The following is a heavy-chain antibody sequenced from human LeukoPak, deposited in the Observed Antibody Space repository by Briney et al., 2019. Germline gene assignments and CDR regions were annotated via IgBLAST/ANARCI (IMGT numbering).Heavy chain of an antibody. CDR2: IYFSGST. J-gene: IGHJ4*02. V-gene: IGHV4-39*01. Sequence: SETLSLTCTVSGASISSITYYWGWIRQPPGKGLEWIGSIYFSGSTYYTTSLKSRVTISIDTSNNQFSLKLTSVAAADTAVYYCARYHSTWGLNYWGQGTLVTVSS. CDR3: ARYHSTWGLNY. D-gene: IGHD2-2*01. CDR1: GASISSITYY.